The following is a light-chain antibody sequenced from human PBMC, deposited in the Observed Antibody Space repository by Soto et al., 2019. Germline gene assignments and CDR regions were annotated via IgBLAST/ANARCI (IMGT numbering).Light chain of an antibody. V-gene: IGKV3-11*01. CDR1: QSVSSY. CDR2: DAS. J-gene: IGKJ4*01. Sequence: EIVLTQSPANLSLSPGERATLSCRASQSVSSYLAWYQQKPGQAPRLLIYDASNRATGIPARFSGSGSGTDFTLTISSLEPEDFAVYYCQQRSNGGTFGGGTKVDIK. CDR3: QQRSNGGT.